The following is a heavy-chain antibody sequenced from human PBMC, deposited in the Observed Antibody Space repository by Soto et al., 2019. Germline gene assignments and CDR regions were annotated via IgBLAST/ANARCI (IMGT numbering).Heavy chain of an antibody. CDR1: GFTFSSCS. D-gene: IGHD2-8*01. V-gene: IGHV3-48*02. J-gene: IGHJ4*02. Sequence: PGGSLRLSCASSGFTFSSCSMNWVRQAPGKGLEWVSFISGSGDTKYYADSVKGRFTISRDNAKNSMYLQMSSLRDEDTAVYYCAKYCSSDVCFDYWGQGTLVTVSS. CDR2: ISGSGDTK. CDR3: AKYCSSDVCFDY.